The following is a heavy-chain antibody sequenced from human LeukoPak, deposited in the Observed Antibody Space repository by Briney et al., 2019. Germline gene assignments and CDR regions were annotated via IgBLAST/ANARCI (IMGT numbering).Heavy chain of an antibody. J-gene: IGHJ4*02. CDR2: IYYSGST. CDR3: ACGAANSPLSGL. V-gene: IGHV4-31*03. CDR1: GGSIISGGYY. D-gene: IGHD6-25*01. Sequence: TSETLSLTCTVSGGSIISGGYYWSWIRQHPGKGLEWIGYIYYSGSTYYNPSLKSRVTISVDTSKNQFSLKLSSVTAADTAVYYCACGAANSPLSGLWGQGTLVTVSS.